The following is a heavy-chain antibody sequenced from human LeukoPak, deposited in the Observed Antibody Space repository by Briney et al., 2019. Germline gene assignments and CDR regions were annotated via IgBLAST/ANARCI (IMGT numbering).Heavy chain of an antibody. CDR3: ARVPVAAAGTAYYFDY. J-gene: IGHJ4*02. V-gene: IGHV3-7*01. CDR1: GFTFSSYW. CDR2: IKQDGSEK. D-gene: IGHD6-13*01. Sequence: GGSLRLSCAASGFTFSSYWMSWVRQAPGKGREWVANIKQDGSEKYYVDSVKGRFTISRDNAKNSLYLQMNSLRAEDTAVYYCARVPVAAAGTAYYFDYWGQGTLVTVSS.